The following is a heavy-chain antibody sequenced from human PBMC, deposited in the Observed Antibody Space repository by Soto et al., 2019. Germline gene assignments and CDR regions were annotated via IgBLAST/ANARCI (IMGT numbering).Heavy chain of an antibody. J-gene: IGHJ4*02. CDR3: VRSQGRY. CDR2: IFYSGSA. V-gene: IGHV4-61*03. CDR1: GDSVGSSTYY. Sequence: QVQVQESGPGLVKPSETLSLTCTVSGDSVGSSTYYWSWIRPPPGKGLEWIGNIFYSGSASYRPSLKRRVTMSLDTAKRHFSLTLISVPAANSAVYYCVRSQGRYWGQGTLVIVSS.